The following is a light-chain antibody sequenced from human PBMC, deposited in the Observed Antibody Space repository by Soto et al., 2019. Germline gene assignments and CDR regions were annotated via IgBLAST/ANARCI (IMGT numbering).Light chain of an antibody. CDR3: LQTYNLPRT. V-gene: IGKV1-5*03. J-gene: IGKJ1*01. CDR1: QSIGSW. CDR2: KAS. Sequence: DIQMTQSPSTLSASIGDRVTISCRASQSIGSWLAWYQQKPGKAPKLLIYKASSLESGVQSRFSGSGSGTDFTLTIRNMQREDFATYYCLQTYNLPRTFGQGTKVDIK.